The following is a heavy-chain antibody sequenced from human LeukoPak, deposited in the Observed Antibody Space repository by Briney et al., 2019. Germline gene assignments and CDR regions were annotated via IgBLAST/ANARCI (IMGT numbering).Heavy chain of an antibody. J-gene: IGHJ4*02. Sequence: SQTLSSTGTVSGGSISSGGYYWSWIRQHPGKGLEWIGYIYYSGSTYYNPSLKSRVTISVDTSKNQFSLKLSSVTAADTAVYYCARDDSSCSFDYRGQGTLVTVSS. D-gene: IGHD3-22*01. V-gene: IGHV4-31*03. CDR3: ARDDSSCSFDY. CDR1: GGSISSGGYY. CDR2: IYYSGST.